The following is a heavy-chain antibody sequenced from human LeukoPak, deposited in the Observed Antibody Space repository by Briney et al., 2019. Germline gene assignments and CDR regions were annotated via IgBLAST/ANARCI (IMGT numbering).Heavy chain of an antibody. Sequence: SETLSLTCTVSGGSISSSSYYWGWIRQPPGKGLEWIGSIYYSGSTYYNPSLKSRVTISVDTSKNQFSLKLSSVTAADTAVYYCARHRWLPHDPPRHWGQGTLVTVSS. CDR3: ARHRWLPHDPPRH. CDR1: GGSISSSSYY. D-gene: IGHD5-18*01. J-gene: IGHJ4*02. CDR2: IYYSGST. V-gene: IGHV4-39*07.